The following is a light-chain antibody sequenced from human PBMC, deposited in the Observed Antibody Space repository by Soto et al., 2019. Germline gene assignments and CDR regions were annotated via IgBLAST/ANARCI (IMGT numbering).Light chain of an antibody. Sequence: EIVMTQSPATLSVSPGERATLSCRASQSVSRNLAWYQQKPGQAPRLLIYGASTRATGIPARFSGSGSGTEFTLTISSLQSEDFAVYYCQQYNNWRQTFGQGTKVEIK. CDR3: QQYNNWRQT. V-gene: IGKV3-15*01. J-gene: IGKJ1*01. CDR2: GAS. CDR1: QSVSRN.